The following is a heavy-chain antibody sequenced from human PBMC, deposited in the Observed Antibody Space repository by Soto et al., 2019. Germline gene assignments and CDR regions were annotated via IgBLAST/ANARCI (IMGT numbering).Heavy chain of an antibody. Sequence: EVQLVESGGGLVKPGGSLRLSCAASGFTFNNYGLNWVRQAPGKGLEWVSSISTSGVYISYADSVKGRFTTSRDNAKNALYLQMNNLRAEDTAMYYCARGGVLRYFDATPWGQGTLVTVSS. CDR1: GFTFNNYG. V-gene: IGHV3-21*01. D-gene: IGHD3-9*01. J-gene: IGHJ5*02. CDR2: ISTSGVYI. CDR3: ARGGVLRYFDATP.